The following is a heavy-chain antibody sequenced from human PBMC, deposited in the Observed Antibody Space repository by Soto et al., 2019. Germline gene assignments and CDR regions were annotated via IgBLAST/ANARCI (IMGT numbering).Heavy chain of an antibody. D-gene: IGHD3-22*01. Sequence: EVQLLESGGGLVQPGGSLRLSGAASGFTFSSYAMSWVGQAPGKGLEWVSAISGSGGSTYYADSVKGRFTISRDNSKNTLYLQMNSLRAEDTAVYYCAKDTGHYYDSSGYYYFDYWGQGTLVTVSS. CDR1: GFTFSSYA. V-gene: IGHV3-23*01. CDR2: ISGSGGST. CDR3: AKDTGHYYDSSGYYYFDY. J-gene: IGHJ4*02.